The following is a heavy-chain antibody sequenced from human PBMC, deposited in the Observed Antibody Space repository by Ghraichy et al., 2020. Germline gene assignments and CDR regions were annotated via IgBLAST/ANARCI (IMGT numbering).Heavy chain of an antibody. CDR2: IYHSGST. J-gene: IGHJ6*02. CDR3: AREGARDILTGYPYGMDV. CDR1: GGSISSGGYS. Sequence: SETLSLTCAVSGGSISSGGYSWSWIRQPPGKGLEWIGYIYHSGSTYYNPSLKSRVTISVDRSKNQFSLKLSSVTAADTAVYYCAREGARDILTGYPYGMDVWGQGTTVTVSS. V-gene: IGHV4-30-2*01. D-gene: IGHD3-9*01.